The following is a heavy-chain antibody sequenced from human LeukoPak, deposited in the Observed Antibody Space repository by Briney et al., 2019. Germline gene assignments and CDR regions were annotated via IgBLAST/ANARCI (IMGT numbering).Heavy chain of an antibody. D-gene: IGHD3-10*01. CDR1: GYTFTSYA. CDR2: INAGNGNT. V-gene: IGHV1-3*01. Sequence: ASVKVSCKASGYTFTSYAMHWVRQAPGQRLEWMGWINAGNGNTKYSQKFQGRVTITRDTSASTAYMELSSLRSEDTAVYYCARDPADSLWFGESPGYYGMDVWGKGTTVTVSS. CDR3: ARDPADSLWFGESPGYYGMDV. J-gene: IGHJ6*04.